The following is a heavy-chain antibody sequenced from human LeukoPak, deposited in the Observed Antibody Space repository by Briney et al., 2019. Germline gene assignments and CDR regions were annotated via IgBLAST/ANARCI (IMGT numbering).Heavy chain of an antibody. V-gene: IGHV3-23*01. CDR1: GYMFNKYG. D-gene: IGHD3-22*01. Sequence: GGSLRLSCAASGYMFNKYGINWVRQAPGKGLEWVSGISDSGGRTYYADSVRGRFTISRDNSKNTLFLQMNGLRAEDTAIYYCAKDLHYNYDNSGYMSSFDYWGQGTVVTVSS. CDR3: AKDLHYNYDNSGYMSSFDY. J-gene: IGHJ4*02. CDR2: ISDSGGRT.